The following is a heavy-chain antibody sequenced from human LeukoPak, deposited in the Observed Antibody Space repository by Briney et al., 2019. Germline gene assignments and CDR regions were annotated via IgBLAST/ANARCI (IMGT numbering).Heavy chain of an antibody. V-gene: IGHV3-23*01. D-gene: IGHD7-27*01. Sequence: PGGSLRLSCAASGFTFSSSAMSWVRQVPGKGLEWVSGISASGGSTSYADSVRGRFTISRDNSKNMLWLQMNSLRAEDTAVYYCAKSRTGEYFFDYWGQGALVTVSS. J-gene: IGHJ4*02. CDR3: AKSRTGEYFFDY. CDR1: GFTFSSSA. CDR2: ISASGGST.